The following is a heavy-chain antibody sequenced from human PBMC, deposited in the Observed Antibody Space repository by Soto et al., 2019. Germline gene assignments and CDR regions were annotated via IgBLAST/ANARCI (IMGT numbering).Heavy chain of an antibody. CDR1: GYTFRNYA. D-gene: IGHD6-19*01. CDR2: INAGNHNT. V-gene: IGHV1-3*01. Sequence: ASVKVSCKASGYTFRNYAIHWVRQAPGQRSEWMGWINAGNHNTKYSPKFQDRVTLTRDTSASTAYMELSSLTSEDTAVYFCARDRALAATINFDYWGQGTQVTVSS. CDR3: ARDRALAATINFDY. J-gene: IGHJ4*02.